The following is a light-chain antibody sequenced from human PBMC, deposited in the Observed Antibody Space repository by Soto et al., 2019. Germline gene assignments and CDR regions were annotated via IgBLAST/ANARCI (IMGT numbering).Light chain of an antibody. CDR1: SSNIGSNT. CDR2: LDF. CDR3: AAWDDSLNGAV. J-gene: IGLJ7*01. Sequence: QSVLTQPPSASGTPGQRVTISCSGSSSNIGSNTVNWYQQLPGTAPKLLIYLDFQRPSGVPDRFSGSKSGTSASLAISGLQPEDEADYYCAAWDDSLNGAVFGGGTQLTVL. V-gene: IGLV1-44*01.